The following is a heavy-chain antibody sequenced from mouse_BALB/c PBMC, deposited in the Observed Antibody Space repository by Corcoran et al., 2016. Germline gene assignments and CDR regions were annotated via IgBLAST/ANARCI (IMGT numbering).Heavy chain of an antibody. J-gene: IGHJ2*01. V-gene: IGHV14-3*02. CDR1: GFNIKDTY. D-gene: IGHD1-1*01. CDR2: IDPANGNT. CDR3: ARGSSTDY. Sequence: EVQQQQSGAELVKPGASVKLSCTASGFNIKDTYMHWVKQRPEKGLEWIGRIDPANGNTKYDPKFQGKATIAADTSSNTAYLQLSSLTSEDTAVYYCARGSSTDYWGQGTTLTVSA.